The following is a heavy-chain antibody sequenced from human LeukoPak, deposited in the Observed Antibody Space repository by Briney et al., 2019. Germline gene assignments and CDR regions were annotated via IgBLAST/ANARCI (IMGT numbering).Heavy chain of an antibody. Sequence: PGGSLRLSCAASGFTFSSYAMHWVRQAPGKGLEWVAVISYDGSNKYYADSVKGRFTISRDNSKNTLYLQMNSLRAEDTAVYYCARKLLSLYYFDYWGQGTLVTVSS. V-gene: IGHV3-30*04. CDR1: GFTFSSYA. D-gene: IGHD2-2*01. CDR3: ARKLLSLYYFDY. CDR2: ISYDGSNK. J-gene: IGHJ4*02.